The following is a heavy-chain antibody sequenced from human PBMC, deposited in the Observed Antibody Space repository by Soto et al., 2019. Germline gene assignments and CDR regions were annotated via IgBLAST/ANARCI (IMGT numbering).Heavy chain of an antibody. J-gene: IGHJ4*02. CDR1: GFTFSSYA. V-gene: IGHV3-30-3*01. CDR2: ISYDGSNK. D-gene: IGHD2-2*01. CDR3: ARDHTPGAAMCATP. Sequence: GGSLRLSCAASGFTFSSYAMHWVRQAPGKGLEWVAVISYDGSNKYYADSVKGRFTISRDNSKNTLYLQMNSLRAEDTAVYYCARDHTPGAAMCATPWGQGTLVTVSS.